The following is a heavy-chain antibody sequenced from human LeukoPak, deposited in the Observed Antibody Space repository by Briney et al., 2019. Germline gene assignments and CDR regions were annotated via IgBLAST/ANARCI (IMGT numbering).Heavy chain of an antibody. D-gene: IGHD3-16*01. Sequence: PGGSLRLSCAVSGFTFSNYGMNWVRQAPGKGLEWVANINQDGSDKYYVDSVKGRFTISRDNARNSLYLQMNSLRAEDTAVYYCARSGWASSDGGSSLLLLDYWGQGTLVTVSS. CDR1: GFTFSNYG. J-gene: IGHJ4*02. CDR3: ARSGWASSDGGSSLLLLDY. V-gene: IGHV3-7*01. CDR2: INQDGSDK.